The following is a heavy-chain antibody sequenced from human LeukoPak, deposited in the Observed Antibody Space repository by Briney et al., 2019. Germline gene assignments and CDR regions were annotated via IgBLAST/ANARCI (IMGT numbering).Heavy chain of an antibody. J-gene: IGHJ5*02. CDR3: ARGSSSSNH. CDR1: GGSFSGYY. V-gene: IGHV4-34*01. D-gene: IGHD6-6*01. CDR2: INHSGST. Sequence: SETPSLTCAVYGGSFSGYYWSWIRQPPGKGLEWIGEINHSGSTNYNPSLKSRVTISVDTSKNQFSLKLSSVTAADTAVYYCARGSSSSNHWGQGTLVTVSS.